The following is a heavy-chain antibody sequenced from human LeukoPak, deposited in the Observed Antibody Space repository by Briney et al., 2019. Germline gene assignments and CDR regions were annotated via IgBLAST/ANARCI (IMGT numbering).Heavy chain of an antibody. V-gene: IGHV3-23*01. D-gene: IGHD5-24*01. CDR3: AKSEVLGLQLQSAFDI. Sequence: GGSLRLSCAASGFTFSGDAMTWVRHAPGKGLEWVSAISGSGGSTYYADSVKGRFTISRDNSKNTLYLQMNSLRAEDTAVYYCAKSEVLGLQLQSAFDIWGQGTMVTVSS. CDR1: GFTFSGDA. CDR2: ISGSGGST. J-gene: IGHJ3*02.